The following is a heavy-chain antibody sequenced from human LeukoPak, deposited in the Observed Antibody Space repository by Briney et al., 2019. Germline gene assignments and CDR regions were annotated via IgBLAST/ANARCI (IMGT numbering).Heavy chain of an antibody. V-gene: IGHV4-34*01. CDR2: INHSGST. Sequence: PSETLSLTCAVYGGSFSGYYWSWIRQPPGKGLEWIGEINHSGSTNYNPSLKSRVTISVDTSKNQFSLKLSSVTAADTAVYYCAREVPAAPYFDYWGQGTLVTVSS. D-gene: IGHD2-2*01. CDR3: AREVPAAPYFDY. CDR1: GGSFSGYY. J-gene: IGHJ4*02.